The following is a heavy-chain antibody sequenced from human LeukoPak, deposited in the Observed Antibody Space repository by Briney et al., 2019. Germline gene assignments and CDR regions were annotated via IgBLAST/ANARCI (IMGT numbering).Heavy chain of an antibody. V-gene: IGHV3-21*06. Sequence: GGSLRLSCAASGFSFSSYNMNWVRQAPGKGPEWVSSITSSSSYIYYADSVKGRFTISGDNAKNSLYLQMDSLRVEDTAVYYCARGPSGYHNTGGQGTLVTVSS. CDR3: ARGPSGYHNT. D-gene: IGHD5-12*01. CDR1: GFSFSSYN. J-gene: IGHJ4*02. CDR2: ITSSSSYI.